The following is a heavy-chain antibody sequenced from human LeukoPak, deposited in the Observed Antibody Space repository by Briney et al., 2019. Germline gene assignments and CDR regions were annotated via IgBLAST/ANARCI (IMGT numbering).Heavy chain of an antibody. J-gene: IGHJ5*02. CDR2: ISAYNGNT. CDR3: ARDPGFSSSWSPSP. D-gene: IGHD6-13*01. V-gene: IGHV1-18*01. CDR1: GYTLTSYG. Sequence: ASVKVSCKASGYTLTSYGISWVRQAPGQGLECMGWISAYNGNTNYAQKLQGRVTMTTDTSTSTAYMELRSLRSDDTAVYYCARDPGFSSSWSPSPWGQGTLVTVSS.